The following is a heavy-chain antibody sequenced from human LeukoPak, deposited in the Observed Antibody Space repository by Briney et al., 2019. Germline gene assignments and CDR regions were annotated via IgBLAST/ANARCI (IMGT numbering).Heavy chain of an antibody. V-gene: IGHV3-21*01. Sequence: NPGGSLRLSCAASGFTFSSYSMNWVRQAPGKGLEWVSSISSSSSYIYYADSVKGRFTISRDNAKNSLYLQMNSLRDEDTAVYYCARFSIRGFDYWGQGTLVTVSS. CDR1: GFTFSSYS. CDR3: ARFSIRGFDY. D-gene: IGHD3-9*01. CDR2: ISSSSSYI. J-gene: IGHJ4*02.